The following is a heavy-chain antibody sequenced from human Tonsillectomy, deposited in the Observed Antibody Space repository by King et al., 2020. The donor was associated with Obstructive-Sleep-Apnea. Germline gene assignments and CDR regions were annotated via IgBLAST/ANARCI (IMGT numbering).Heavy chain of an antibody. J-gene: IGHJ5*02. CDR1: GYTFTGHY. CDR3: ARLWFGGFDP. Sequence: QLVQSGAEVKKPGASVKVSCKTSGYTFTGHYMHWVRQAPGQGLEWMGWINPNSGGTNYAQNFHGRVTMTRDTSISTAYMELSRLRSDDTAVYYCARLWFGGFDPWGQGTLVTVSS. CDR2: INPNSGGT. D-gene: IGHD3-10*01. V-gene: IGHV1-2*02.